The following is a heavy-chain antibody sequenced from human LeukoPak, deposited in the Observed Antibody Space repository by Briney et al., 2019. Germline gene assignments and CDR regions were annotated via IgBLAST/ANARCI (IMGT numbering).Heavy chain of an antibody. V-gene: IGHV3-30-3*01. D-gene: IGHD3-22*01. J-gene: IGHJ3*02. Sequence: SGGSLRLSCAASGFTFSSYAMHWVRQAPGKGLEWVAVISYDGSNKYYADSVKGRFTTSRDNSKNTLYLQMNSLRAEDTAVYYCARDPKIFTMMNAFDIWGQGTMVTVSS. CDR3: ARDPKIFTMMNAFDI. CDR2: ISYDGSNK. CDR1: GFTFSSYA.